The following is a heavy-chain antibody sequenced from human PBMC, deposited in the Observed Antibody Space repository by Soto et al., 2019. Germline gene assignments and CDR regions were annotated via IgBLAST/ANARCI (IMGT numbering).Heavy chain of an antibody. Sequence: SETLSLTCAVYGGSFSGYYWSWIRQPPGKGLEWIGEINHSGSTNYNPSLKSRVTISVDTSKNQFSLKLSSVTAADTAVYYGARGLGYSSGPSGWGPGTLVNVAS. CDR3: ARGLGYSSGPSG. D-gene: IGHD6-19*01. J-gene: IGHJ4*02. CDR1: GGSFSGYY. V-gene: IGHV4-34*01. CDR2: INHSGST.